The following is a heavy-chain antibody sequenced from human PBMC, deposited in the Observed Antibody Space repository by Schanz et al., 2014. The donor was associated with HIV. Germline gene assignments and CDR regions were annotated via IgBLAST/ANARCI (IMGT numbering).Heavy chain of an antibody. CDR1: GFTFSNYG. V-gene: IGHV3-33*06. J-gene: IGHJ6*02. D-gene: IGHD3-3*01. Sequence: VQLVESGGGVVQPGRSLRLSCLTSGFTFSNYGMFWVRQAPGKGLEWVAVIWYDGGIKYYADPAKGRFTISRDNSKNTLYLQMNSLRAEDTAVYYCAKDQGYDFWSGYYNYYGMDVWGQGTTVTVSS. CDR2: IWYDGGIK. CDR3: AKDQGYDFWSGYYNYYGMDV.